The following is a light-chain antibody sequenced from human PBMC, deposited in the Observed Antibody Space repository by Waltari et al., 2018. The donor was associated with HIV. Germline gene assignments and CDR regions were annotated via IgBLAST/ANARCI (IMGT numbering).Light chain of an antibody. J-gene: IGKJ1*01. CDR1: QSVGSK. V-gene: IGKV3-15*01. Sequence: EIVLTPSPGTLTVSAGQRCPLSCRPSQSVGSKFAWYQQKPGQAPRLLIYSASTRATGIPARFSGSGSGTEFTLTISSLQSEDFGSYYCQQYSDWPPWAFGQGTKVEI. CDR2: SAS. CDR3: QQYSDWPPWA.